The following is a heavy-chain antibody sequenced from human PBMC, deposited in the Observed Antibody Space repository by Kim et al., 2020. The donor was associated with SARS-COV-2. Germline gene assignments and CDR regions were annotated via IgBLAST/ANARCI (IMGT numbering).Heavy chain of an antibody. CDR1: GGSFNDYY. Sequence: SETLSLTCAVYGGSFNDYYWTWIRQPPGKGLEWIGEINHSGSVNSNPSLKSRLTISVDRSKNQFSLKLTSVTAADTAVYYCARSRNYCTPTSCPTFLTIFLTGYSLDFGARGTRVTVSS. J-gene: IGHJ4*02. D-gene: IGHD2-2*01. CDR2: INHSGSV. V-gene: IGHV4-34*01. CDR3: ARSRNYCTPTSCPTFLTIFLTGYSLDF.